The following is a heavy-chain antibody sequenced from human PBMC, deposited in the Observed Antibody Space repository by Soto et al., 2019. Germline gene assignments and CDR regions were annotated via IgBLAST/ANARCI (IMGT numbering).Heavy chain of an antibody. CDR3: ARGRPGVRGITFDS. Sequence: HVHLQQWGAGLLKPPESLSLTCAVYDGSFSDFYWSWIRQPAGKGLEWIGEINHSGATNYNPCLKSRVSISVDTSKNQFSLKVNSVTAADTAVFYCARGRPGVRGITFDSWGQGTLVTVSS. D-gene: IGHD3-10*01. CDR1: DGSFSDFY. CDR2: INHSGAT. J-gene: IGHJ4*02. V-gene: IGHV4-34*01.